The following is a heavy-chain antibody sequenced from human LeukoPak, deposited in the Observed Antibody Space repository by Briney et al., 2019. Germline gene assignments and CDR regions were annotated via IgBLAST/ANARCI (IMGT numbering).Heavy chain of an antibody. J-gene: IGHJ5*02. D-gene: IGHD3-10*01. CDR1: GLSLNNIRMR. Sequence: SGPALVKPTRPLTLTCTFSGLSLNNIRMRVSWIRQPPGKALEWLPLLDWDHAKFCHTSLKTRLTISMDTSKHQVVLTMTNMDPVDTATYYCARLQGAAIGSKWLDPWGQGTLVTVSS. V-gene: IGHV2-70*04. CDR3: ARLQGAAIGSKWLDP. CDR2: LDWDHAK.